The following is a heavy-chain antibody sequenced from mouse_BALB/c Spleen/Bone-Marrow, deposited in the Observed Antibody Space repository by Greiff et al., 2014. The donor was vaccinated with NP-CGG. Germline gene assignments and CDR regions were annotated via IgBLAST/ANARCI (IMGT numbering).Heavy chain of an antibody. J-gene: IGHJ1*01. V-gene: IGHV1-69*02. CDR1: GYTFTSYW. CDR2: IDPSDSET. D-gene: IGHD2-3*01. CDR3: ARSHGYYPYWYFDV. Sequence: QVQLQQSGAELVKPGAPVKLSCKASGYTFTSYWMNWVKQRPGRGLEWIGRIDPSDSETHYNQKFKDKATPTVDKSSSTAYIQLSSLTSEDSAVYYCARSHGYYPYWYFDVWGAGTTVTVSP.